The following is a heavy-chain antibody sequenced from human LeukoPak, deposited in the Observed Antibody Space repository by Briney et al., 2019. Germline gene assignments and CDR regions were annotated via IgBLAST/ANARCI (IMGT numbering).Heavy chain of an antibody. CDR3: AREGYCSSTSCWFDP. V-gene: IGHV1-18*01. CDR2: ISAYNGNT. D-gene: IGHD2-2*01. CDR1: GYTFTSYG. J-gene: IGHJ5*02. Sequence: ASVKVSCKASGYTFTSYGISWVRQAPGQGLEWMGWISAYNGNTNYAQKLQGRVTMTSDTSTSTAYMELRSLRSDDTAVYYCAREGYCSSTSCWFDPWGQGTLVTVSS.